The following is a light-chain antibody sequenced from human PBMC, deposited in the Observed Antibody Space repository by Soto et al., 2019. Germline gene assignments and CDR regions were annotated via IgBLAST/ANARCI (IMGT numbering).Light chain of an antibody. CDR2: EVV. Sequence: QSALTQPPSASGSPGQSVTISCTRTKNDVGFYDFVSWYQHHPGKAPRLIIYEVVQRPSGVPDRFSGSKSGNTASLTVSGLQAADEADYFCKSYAGSNNYVFGSGTKVTVL. CDR3: KSYAGSNNYV. CDR1: KNDVGFYDF. V-gene: IGLV2-8*01. J-gene: IGLJ1*01.